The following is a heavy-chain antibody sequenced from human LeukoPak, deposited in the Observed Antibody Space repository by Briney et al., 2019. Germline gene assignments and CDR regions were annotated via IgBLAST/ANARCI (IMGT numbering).Heavy chain of an antibody. CDR3: ARGIAALYYFDY. D-gene: IGHD6-6*01. Sequence: PSETLSLTCAVYGGSFSGYYWSWIRQPPGKGLEWIGYIYHSGSTHYTPSLKSRVTISVDRSKNQFSLKLSSVTAADTAVYYCARGIAALYYFDYWGQGTLVTVSS. CDR1: GGSFSGYY. CDR2: IYHSGST. V-gene: IGHV4-34*01. J-gene: IGHJ4*02.